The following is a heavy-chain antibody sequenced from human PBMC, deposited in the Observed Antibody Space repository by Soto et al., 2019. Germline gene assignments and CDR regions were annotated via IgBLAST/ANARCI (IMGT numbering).Heavy chain of an antibody. CDR3: ARDNCSGGSCYSFEDAFDI. CDR2: TSAYNGNT. CDR1: GYTFTSYG. V-gene: IGHV1-18*01. Sequence: ASVKVSCKASGYTFTSYGISWVRQAPGQGLEWMGWTSAYNGNTNYAQKLQGRVTMTTDTSTSTAYMELRSLRSDDTAVYYCARDNCSGGSCYSFEDAFDIWGQGTMVTVAS. D-gene: IGHD2-15*01. J-gene: IGHJ3*02.